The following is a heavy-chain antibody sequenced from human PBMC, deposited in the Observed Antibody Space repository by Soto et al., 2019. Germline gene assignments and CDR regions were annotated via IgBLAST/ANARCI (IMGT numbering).Heavy chain of an antibody. V-gene: IGHV1-69*08. J-gene: IGHJ6*03. CDR1: GDTFSSYS. D-gene: IGHD3-16*01. CDR3: ATAGGSTSSSAYNYFMDV. Sequence: QAQLVQSGAEVKRPGSSVKVSCKASGDTFSSYSISWVRQAPGQGLEWMGRIIPMVGTPNYAQKFQGRVTFYADKSTSTAYMVLNSLISDDTAVYYCATAGGSTSSSAYNYFMDVWGKGTPVTVSS. CDR2: IIPMVGTP.